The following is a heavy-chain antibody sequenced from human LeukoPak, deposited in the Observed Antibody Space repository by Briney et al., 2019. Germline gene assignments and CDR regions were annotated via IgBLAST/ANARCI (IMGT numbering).Heavy chain of an antibody. J-gene: IGHJ5*02. D-gene: IGHD1-26*01. Sequence: PSETLSLTCTVSGGSISSYYWSWIRQPPGKGLEWIGYISYSGSTNYNPSLKSRVTISVDTSKNQFSLKLSSVTAADTAVYYCARDGNSGSYPNWFDPWGQGTLVTVSS. V-gene: IGHV4-59*01. CDR3: ARDGNSGSYPNWFDP. CDR1: GGSISSYY. CDR2: ISYSGST.